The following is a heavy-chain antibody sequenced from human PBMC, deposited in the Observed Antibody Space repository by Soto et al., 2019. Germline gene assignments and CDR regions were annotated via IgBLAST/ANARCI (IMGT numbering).Heavy chain of an antibody. J-gene: IGHJ4*02. D-gene: IGHD3-22*01. CDR2: INHSGST. CDR1: GGSFSGYY. V-gene: IGHV4-34*01. CDR3: ARDRGSGYPPLDY. Sequence: SETLSLTCAVYGGSFSGYYWSWIRQPPGKGLEWIGEINHSGSTNYNPSLKSRVTISVDTSKNQFSLELSSLRSDDTAVYYCARDRGSGYPPLDYWGQGTLVTVSS.